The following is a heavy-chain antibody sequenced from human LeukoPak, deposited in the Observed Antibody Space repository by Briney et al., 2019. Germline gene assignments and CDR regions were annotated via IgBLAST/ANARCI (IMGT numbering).Heavy chain of an antibody. CDR3: ARGSHCGGDCYYLDY. CDR1: GGSISSSSYY. Sequence: SETLSLTCTVSGGSISSSSYYWGWIRQPPGKGLEWIGTIYYSGSTYYNPSLKSRVTISVDTSKNQFSLKLSSVTAADTAVYYCARGSHCGGDCYYLDYWGQGTLVTVSS. J-gene: IGHJ4*02. D-gene: IGHD2-21*02. V-gene: IGHV4-39*07. CDR2: IYYSGST.